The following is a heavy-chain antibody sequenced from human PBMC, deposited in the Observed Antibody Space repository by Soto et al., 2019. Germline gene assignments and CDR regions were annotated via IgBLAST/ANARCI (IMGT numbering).Heavy chain of an antibody. CDR1: GYTFTSYG. D-gene: IGHD3-22*01. CDR3: ARHDSSGYYYDAFDI. CDR2: ISAYNGNT. Sequence: ASGKVSCKASGYTFTSYGISWVRQAPGQGLEWMGWISAYNGNTNYAQKLQGRVTMTTDTSTSTAYMELRSLRSDDTAVYYCARHDSSGYYYDAFDIWGQGTMVTVSS. V-gene: IGHV1-18*04. J-gene: IGHJ3*02.